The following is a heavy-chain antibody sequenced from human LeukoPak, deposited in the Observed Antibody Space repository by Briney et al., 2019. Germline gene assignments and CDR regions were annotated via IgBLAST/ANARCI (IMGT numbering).Heavy chain of an antibody. CDR2: IYYSGST. J-gene: IGHJ3*02. Sequence: SETLSLTCTVSGGSISSSSYYWGWIRQPPGKGLEWIGSIYYSGSTYYNPSLKGRVTISVDTSKNQFSLKLSSVTAADTAVYYCARSLLLWFGELSDAFDIWGQGTMVTVSS. V-gene: IGHV4-39*07. CDR1: GGSISSSSYY. D-gene: IGHD3-10*01. CDR3: ARSLLLWFGELSDAFDI.